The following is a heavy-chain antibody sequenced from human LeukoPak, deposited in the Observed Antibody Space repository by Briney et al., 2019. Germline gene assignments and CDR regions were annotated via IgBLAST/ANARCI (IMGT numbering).Heavy chain of an antibody. CDR2: ISSSSSYT. D-gene: IGHD5-18*01. CDR1: GFTFSDYY. V-gene: IGHV3-11*06. CDR3: TTDCYSYGYALDY. J-gene: IGHJ4*02. Sequence: GGSLTLSCAASGFTFSDYYMSWIRQAPGKGLEWVSYISSSSSYTNYADSVKGRFTISRDNAKNSLYLQMNSLRAEDTAVYYCTTDCYSYGYALDYEVQGKVVTVSS.